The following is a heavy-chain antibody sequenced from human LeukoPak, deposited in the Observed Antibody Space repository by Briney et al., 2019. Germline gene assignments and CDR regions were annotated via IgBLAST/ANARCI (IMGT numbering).Heavy chain of an antibody. CDR2: ISAYNGNT. CDR3: ARLCSSTSCYPHYYYGMDV. Sequence: ASVKVSCKASGYTFTSHGISWVRQAPGQGLEWMGWISAYNGNTNYAQKLQGRVTMTTDTSTSTAYMELRSLRSDDTAVYYCARLCSSTSCYPHYYYGMDVWGKGTTVTVSS. CDR1: GYTFTSHG. D-gene: IGHD2-2*01. V-gene: IGHV1-18*04. J-gene: IGHJ6*04.